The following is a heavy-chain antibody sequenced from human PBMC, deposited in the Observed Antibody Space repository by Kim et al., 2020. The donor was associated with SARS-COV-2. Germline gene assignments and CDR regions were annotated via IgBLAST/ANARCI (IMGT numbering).Heavy chain of an antibody. J-gene: IGHJ6*02. V-gene: IGHV3-15*01. CDR2: IKSKTDGGTT. CDR3: TTTTVTTEWYYYYGMDV. D-gene: IGHD4-17*01. Sequence: GGSLRLSCAASGFTFSNAWMSWVRQAPGKGLEWVGRIKSKTDGGTTDYAAPVKGRFTISRDDSKNTLYLQMNSLKTEDTAVYYCTTTTVTTEWYYYYGMDVWGQGTTVTVSS. CDR1: GFTFSNAW.